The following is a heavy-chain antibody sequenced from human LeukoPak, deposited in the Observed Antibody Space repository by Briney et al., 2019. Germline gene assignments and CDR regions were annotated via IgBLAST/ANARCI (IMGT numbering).Heavy chain of an antibody. D-gene: IGHD6-6*01. CDR3: SAPFDY. V-gene: IGHV3-30*03. CDR1: GFTLSRNA. J-gene: IGHJ4*02. Sequence: GGSLRLSCAVSGFTLSRNAMTWVRQAPGKGLQWMTSITRDGADKYYADSVKGRFTISRDNSKDTVYLQMNSLRVDDTGTYYCSAPFDYWGQGILVTVSP. CDR2: ITRDGADK.